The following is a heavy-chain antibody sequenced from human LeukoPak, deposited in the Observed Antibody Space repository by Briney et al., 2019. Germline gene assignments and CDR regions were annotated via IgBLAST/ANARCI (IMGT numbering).Heavy chain of an antibody. Sequence: GRSLRLSCAASGFTFSSYGMHWVRQAPGKGLEWVAVISYDGSNKYYADSAKGRFTISRDNSKNTLYLQMNSLRAEDTVVYYCAKDYYDSSGYYVLYGMDVWGQGTTVTVSS. D-gene: IGHD3-22*01. CDR1: GFTFSSYG. CDR2: ISYDGSNK. CDR3: AKDYYDSSGYYVLYGMDV. J-gene: IGHJ6*02. V-gene: IGHV3-30*18.